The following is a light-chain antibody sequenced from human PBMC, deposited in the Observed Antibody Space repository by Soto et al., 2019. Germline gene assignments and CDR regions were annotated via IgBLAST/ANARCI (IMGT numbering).Light chain of an antibody. CDR2: DAS. CDR3: QQFFNYPRT. Sequence: DIQMTQSSTLSASVGDRVTITCRASQSINDWLAWYQQKPGKAPKLLIYDASNLESGVPSRFSGSGFGTEFTLTISSLQPDDFATYYCQQFFNYPRTFGQGTKVEIK. V-gene: IGKV1-5*01. CDR1: QSINDW. J-gene: IGKJ1*01.